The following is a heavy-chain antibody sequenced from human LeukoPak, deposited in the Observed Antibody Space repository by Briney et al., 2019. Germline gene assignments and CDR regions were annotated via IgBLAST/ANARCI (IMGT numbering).Heavy chain of an antibody. CDR2: IYSSGST. V-gene: IGHV4-39*07. J-gene: IGHJ4*02. CDR3: ASPWDF. Sequence: PSETLSLTCTVSGGSISSSFCYWGWIRQPPGKGLEWIGSIYSSGSTYYNPSLKSRVTISVDTSKNQFSLKLTSVTAADTAVYYCASPWDFWGQETLVTVSS. CDR1: GGSISSSFCY.